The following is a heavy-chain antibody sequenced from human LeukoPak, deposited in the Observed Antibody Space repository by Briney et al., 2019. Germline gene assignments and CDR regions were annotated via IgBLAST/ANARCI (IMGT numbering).Heavy chain of an antibody. Sequence: PSETLSLTCAVYGGSFSGYYWSWIRQPPGKGLEWIGEINHSGSTNYNPFLKSRVTISVDTSKNQFSLKLSSVTAADTAVYYCASAYDSSGYLPDYWGQGTLVTVSS. V-gene: IGHV4-34*01. D-gene: IGHD3-22*01. CDR1: GGSFSGYY. CDR2: INHSGST. CDR3: ASAYDSSGYLPDY. J-gene: IGHJ4*02.